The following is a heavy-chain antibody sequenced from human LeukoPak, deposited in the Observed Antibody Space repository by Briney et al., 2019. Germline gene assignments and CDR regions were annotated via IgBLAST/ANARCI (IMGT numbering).Heavy chain of an antibody. Sequence: SETLSLTCTVSAGSVNNSNFFWGWIRQPPGRGLEWLGSIYTSGSTYSNPSLKSRVTLSIDTSKSQFSLRLTSVTAADTAVYYCARHGYDRSGFHSNWGQGTLVTVS. D-gene: IGHD3-22*01. J-gene: IGHJ4*02. CDR3: ARHGYDRSGFHSN. CDR2: IYTSGST. V-gene: IGHV4-39*01. CDR1: AGSVNNSNFF.